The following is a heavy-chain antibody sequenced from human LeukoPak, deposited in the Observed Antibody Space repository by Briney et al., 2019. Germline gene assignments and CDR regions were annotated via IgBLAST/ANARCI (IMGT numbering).Heavy chain of an antibody. V-gene: IGHV3-48*01. J-gene: IGHJ4*02. CDR3: ARHREITFGGVIAIDY. D-gene: IGHD3-16*02. CDR1: GFTFSSYS. CDR2: ISSSSSTI. Sequence: GALRLSCAASGFTFSSYSMNCVRQAPGKGLGWFSYISSSSSTIYYADSVKGRFTISRDNAKNSLYLQMNSLRAEDTAVYYCARHREITFGGVIAIDYWGQGTLVTVSS.